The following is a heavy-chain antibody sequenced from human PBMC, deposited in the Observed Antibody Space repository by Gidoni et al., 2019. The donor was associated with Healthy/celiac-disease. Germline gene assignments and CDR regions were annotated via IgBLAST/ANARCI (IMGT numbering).Heavy chain of an antibody. J-gene: IGHJ6*02. CDR1: RFSFSSVF. Sequence: EVQPPEPAGLLVTPGVSLRLSCAPSRFSFSSVFMSWVRLASVKGLEWVVRIKSKTDGGTTDNAAPVKGRITISRYYSKNTLYLQMNSLKTEDTAVYYCTTDLMGLEGNGVVYYYCCGMDVWGQGTTVTVSS. CDR3: TTDLMGLEGNGVVYYYCCGMDV. CDR2: IKSKTDGGTT. V-gene: IGHV3-15*01. D-gene: IGHD2-21*01.